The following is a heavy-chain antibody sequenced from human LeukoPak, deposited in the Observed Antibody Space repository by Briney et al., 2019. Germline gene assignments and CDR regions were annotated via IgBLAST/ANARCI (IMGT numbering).Heavy chain of an antibody. CDR3: ARGVGYCSSTSCYRAHWFDP. CDR1: GGSFSGYY. Sequence: SETLSLTCAVYGGSFSGYYWSWIRQPPGKGLEWIGEINHSGSTNYNPSLKSRVTISVDTSKNQFSLKLSSVTAADTAVYYCARGVGYCSSTSCYRAHWFDPWGQGTQVTVSS. V-gene: IGHV4-34*01. D-gene: IGHD2-2*02. J-gene: IGHJ5*02. CDR2: INHSGST.